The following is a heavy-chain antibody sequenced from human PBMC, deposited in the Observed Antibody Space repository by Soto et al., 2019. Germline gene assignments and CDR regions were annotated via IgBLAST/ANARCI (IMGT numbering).Heavy chain of an antibody. CDR1: GVSFSCYY. J-gene: IGHJ4*02. CDR3: ARGRVENSSPEYYFDY. CDR2: INHSGST. D-gene: IGHD6-13*01. Sequence: SETLSLTCAVYGVSFSCYYWSWIRQPPGKGLEWIGEINHSGSTNYNPSLKSRVTISVDTSKNQFSLKLSSVTAADTAVYYCARGRVENSSPEYYFDYWGQGTLVNVSS. V-gene: IGHV4-34*01.